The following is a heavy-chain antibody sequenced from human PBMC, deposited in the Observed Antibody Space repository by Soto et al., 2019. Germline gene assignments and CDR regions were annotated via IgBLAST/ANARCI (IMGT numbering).Heavy chain of an antibody. J-gene: IGHJ6*02. D-gene: IGHD2-2*02. V-gene: IGHV3-33*01. CDR1: GFTFSSYG. CDR2: IWYDGSNK. CDR3: AREQLLYRLLDYYYYYGMDV. Sequence: VQLLESGGGLVQPGGSLRLSCAASGFTFSSYGMHWVRQAPGKGLEWVAVIWYDGSNKYYADSVKGRFTISRDNSKNTLYLQMNSLRAEDTAVYYCAREQLLYRLLDYYYYYGMDVWGQGTTVTVSS.